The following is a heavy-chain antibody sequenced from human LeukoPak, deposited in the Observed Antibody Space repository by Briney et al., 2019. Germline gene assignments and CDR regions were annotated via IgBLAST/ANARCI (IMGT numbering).Heavy chain of an antibody. D-gene: IGHD3-22*01. V-gene: IGHV1-2*02. Sequence: ASVKVSCKASGYTFTGNYMHWVRQAPGQGLEWMGWINPNSGGTNQAQKFQGRVTMTRDTSISTAYMELSRLTSDDTAVYYCARAGSSGYYFDYWGQGTLVTVSS. CDR1: GYTFTGNY. CDR2: INPNSGGT. J-gene: IGHJ4*02. CDR3: ARAGSSGYYFDY.